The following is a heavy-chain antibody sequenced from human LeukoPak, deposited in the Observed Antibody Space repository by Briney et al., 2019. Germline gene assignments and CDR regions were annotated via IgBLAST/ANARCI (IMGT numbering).Heavy chain of an antibody. D-gene: IGHD3-3*01. CDR1: GGPLNGYY. J-gene: IGHJ4*02. V-gene: IGHV4-34*01. CDR3: ARHPPSIFGVVMADFDY. Sequence: SETLSLTCAVYGGPLNGYYWSRLRQPPGKGLEWNGEINHSRSTNYNPSLKSRVTISVDTSKNQFSLKLSSVTAAVSGVYYCARHPPSIFGVVMADFDYWGQGTLVTVSS. CDR2: INHSRST.